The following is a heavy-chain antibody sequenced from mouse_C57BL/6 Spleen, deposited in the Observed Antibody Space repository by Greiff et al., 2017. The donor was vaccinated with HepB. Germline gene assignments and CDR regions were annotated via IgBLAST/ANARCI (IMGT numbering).Heavy chain of an antibody. CDR3: ASAAQYYAMDY. Sequence: EVQGVESGGGLVKPGGSLKLSCAASGFTFSDYGMHWVRQAPEKGLEWVAYISSGSSTIYYADTVKGRFTISRDNAKNTLFLQMTSLRSEDTAMYYCASAAQYYAMDYWGQGTSVTVSS. CDR1: GFTFSDYG. V-gene: IGHV5-17*01. CDR2: ISSGSSTI. J-gene: IGHJ4*01. D-gene: IGHD3-2*02.